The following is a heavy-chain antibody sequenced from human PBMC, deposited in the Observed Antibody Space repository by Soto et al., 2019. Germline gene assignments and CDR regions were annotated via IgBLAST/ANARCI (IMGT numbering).Heavy chain of an antibody. CDR2: INAYNGKT. CDR1: GYTFTTYG. J-gene: IGHJ4*02. CDR3: ARDQGSGYYENYSFDY. V-gene: IGHV1-18*01. Sequence: ASVKVSCKASGYTFTTYGIRWVRQARGQRLEWMGWINAYNGKTKYAQKFQGRVTITRDTCGSTAYMELSSLRSEDTAVYYCARDQGSGYYENYSFDYWGQGTLVTVS. D-gene: IGHD3-22*01.